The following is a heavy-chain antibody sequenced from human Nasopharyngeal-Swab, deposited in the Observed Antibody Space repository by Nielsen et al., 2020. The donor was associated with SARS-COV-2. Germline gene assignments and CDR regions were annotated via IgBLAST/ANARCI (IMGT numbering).Heavy chain of an antibody. CDR2: ISGSGGST. V-gene: IGHV3-23*01. J-gene: IGHJ4*02. D-gene: IGHD1-26*01. CDR1: GFTFSSYA. CDR3: AKGGIVGATSTGDY. Sequence: GESLKISCAASGFTFSSYAMSWVRQAPGKGLEWVSAISGSGGSTYYADSVKGRFTISRDNSKNTLYLQMNSLRAEDTAVYYCAKGGIVGATSTGDYWGQGTLVTVSS.